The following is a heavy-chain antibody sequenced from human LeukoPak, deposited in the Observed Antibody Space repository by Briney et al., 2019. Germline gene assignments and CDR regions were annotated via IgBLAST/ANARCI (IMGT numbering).Heavy chain of an antibody. V-gene: IGHV3-74*01. CDR3: ARVGYSGWNLEY. CDR1: GFTFRNYW. Sequence: GGSLRLSCAASGFTFRNYWMHWVRQAPGKGLEWVSRVNNDGSSTTYADSVKGRFTISRDNAKNSLYVQMNSLRDEDTAVYYCARVGYSGWNLEYWGQGTLVSVSS. J-gene: IGHJ4*02. D-gene: IGHD5-12*01. CDR2: VNNDGSST.